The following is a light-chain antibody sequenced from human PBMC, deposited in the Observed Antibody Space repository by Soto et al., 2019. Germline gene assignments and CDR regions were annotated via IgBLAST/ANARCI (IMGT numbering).Light chain of an antibody. J-gene: IGLJ2*01. Sequence: QSVLTQPPSVSGAPGQRVTISCTGSSSNIGAGYNVHWYQQLPGTAPKLLIYGNNNRPSGAPDRFSGSKSGTSASLVITGLQAEDEADYYCQSFDSSLSASVFGGGTKLTVL. V-gene: IGLV1-40*01. CDR2: GNN. CDR1: SSNIGAGYN. CDR3: QSFDSSLSASV.